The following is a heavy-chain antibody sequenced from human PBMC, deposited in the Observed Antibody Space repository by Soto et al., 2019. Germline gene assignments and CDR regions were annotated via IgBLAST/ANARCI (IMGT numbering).Heavy chain of an antibody. CDR2: ISGSGGST. Sequence: GGALRLSCGGSGFTFWSYAMSWVPQAPGRGLEWVSAISGSGGSTCYADSVKGRFTISRDNSKNTLYLQMNSLRAEDTAVYYCAKVGKKQWLAYWGQGTLVTVSS. V-gene: IGHV3-23*01. D-gene: IGHD6-19*01. CDR3: AKVGKKQWLAY. J-gene: IGHJ4*02. CDR1: GFTFWSYA.